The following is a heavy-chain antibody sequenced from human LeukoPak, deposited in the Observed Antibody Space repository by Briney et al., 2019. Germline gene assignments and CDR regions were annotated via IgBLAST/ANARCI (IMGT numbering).Heavy chain of an antibody. CDR2: INHSGST. D-gene: IGHD1-1*01. CDR1: GGSFSGYY. Sequence: SSETLSLTCAVYGGSFSGYYWSWIRQPPGKGLEWIGEINHSGSTNYNPSLKSRVTISVDTSKNQSSLKLSSVTAADTAVYYCARGAGYIHHDYWGQGTLVTVSS. CDR3: ARGAGYIHHDY. J-gene: IGHJ4*02. V-gene: IGHV4-34*01.